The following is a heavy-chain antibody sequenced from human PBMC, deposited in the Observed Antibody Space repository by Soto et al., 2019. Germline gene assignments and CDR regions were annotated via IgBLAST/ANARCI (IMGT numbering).Heavy chain of an antibody. D-gene: IGHD3-3*01. CDR2: IDNSGST. CDR3: ARGGQDFWSGPFDY. V-gene: IGHV4-4*07. CDR1: GGSISNYF. Sequence: PSETLSLTCTVSGGSISNYFCNWIRQPAGKGLEWIGRIDNSGSTNYNPSLKSRITMSADTSRNQFSQKLNSVTAADTAVYYCARGGQDFWSGPFDYWGQGALVTVSS. J-gene: IGHJ4*02.